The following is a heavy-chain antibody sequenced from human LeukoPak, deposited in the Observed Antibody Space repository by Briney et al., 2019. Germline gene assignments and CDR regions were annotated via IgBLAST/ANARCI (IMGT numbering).Heavy chain of an antibody. CDR3: AGYCSTTSCYSSPNWFDP. CDR1: GFTFSSYG. D-gene: IGHD2-2*01. Sequence: GGSLRLSCAASGFTFSSYGMHWVRQAPGKGLEWVAYIQYDGSNEQYAHSVKGRFRISRDSSKNILYLQMSSLRVEDTGIYYCAGYCSTTSCYSSPNWFDPWGQGTLVTVSS. V-gene: IGHV3-30*02. CDR2: IQYDGSNE. J-gene: IGHJ5*02.